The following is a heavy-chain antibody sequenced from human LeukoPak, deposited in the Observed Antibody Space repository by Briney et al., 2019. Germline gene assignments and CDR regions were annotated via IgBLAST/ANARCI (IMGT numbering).Heavy chain of an antibody. CDR2: MNPNSGNT. CDR1: EYTFTSYD. J-gene: IGHJ4*02. Sequence: GASVKVSCKASEYTFTSYDINWVRQATGQGLEWMGWMNPNSGNTGYAQKFQGRVTITRNTSISTAYMELSSLRSEDTAVYYCARAVTSSTRRHDYWGQGTLVTVSS. D-gene: IGHD4-11*01. V-gene: IGHV1-8*03. CDR3: ARAVTSSTRRHDY.